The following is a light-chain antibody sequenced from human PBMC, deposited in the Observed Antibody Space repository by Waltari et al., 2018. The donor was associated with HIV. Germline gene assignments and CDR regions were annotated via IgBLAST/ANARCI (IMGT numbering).Light chain of an antibody. V-gene: IGKV1-39*01. J-gene: IGKJ4*01. CDR1: QSISSY. Sequence: DIQMTQSPSSLSAAVGDSVTITCRASQSISSYLNWYQQKPGKAPKLLIYAASSLQSGVPSRFSGSGSGTDFTLTISSLQPEDFATYYCQQSYSTPLALTFGGGTKVEIK. CDR3: QQSYSTPLALT. CDR2: AAS.